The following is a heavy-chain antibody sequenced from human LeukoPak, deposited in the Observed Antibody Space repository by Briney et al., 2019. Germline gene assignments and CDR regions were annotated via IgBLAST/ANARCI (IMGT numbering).Heavy chain of an antibody. V-gene: IGHV3-33*01. D-gene: IGHD6-19*01. Sequence: PERSLRLSCAASGFIFSSYGMHWVRQAPGKGLEWVAGIWYDGRNKDYAESVKGRFTIPRDNSKKTLYLQMNSLRAEDTAVYYCARGQDLRYSSALYYWGQGTLATVSS. CDR3: ARGQDLRYSSALYY. CDR1: GFIFSSYG. J-gene: IGHJ4*02. CDR2: IWYDGRNK.